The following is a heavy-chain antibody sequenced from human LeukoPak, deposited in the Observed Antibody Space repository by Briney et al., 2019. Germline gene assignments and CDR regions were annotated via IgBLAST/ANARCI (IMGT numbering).Heavy chain of an antibody. D-gene: IGHD5-18*01. Sequence: SETLSLTCTVSGGSISSYYWSWIRQPPGKGLEWIGYIYYSGSTNYNPSLKSRVTISVDTSKNQFSLKLSSVTAADTAVYYCARGTDTALDYYYYYMDVWGKGTTVTVSS. CDR3: ARGTDTALDYYYYYMDV. CDR2: IYYSGST. CDR1: GGSISSYY. J-gene: IGHJ6*03. V-gene: IGHV4-59*01.